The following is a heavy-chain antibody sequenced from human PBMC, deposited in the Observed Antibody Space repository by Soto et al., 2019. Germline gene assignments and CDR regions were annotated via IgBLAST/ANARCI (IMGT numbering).Heavy chain of an antibody. Sequence: GGSLRLSCTPSGFIFSDYSMNWVRQAPGKGLEWISYITTTSSTMYYADSVKGRFTISRDNAKNSLYLQMNSLRDEDTAVYYFARDSSGRQYYGMDVWGQGTTVTVSS. D-gene: IGHD3-22*01. CDR3: ARDSSGRQYYGMDV. V-gene: IGHV3-48*02. J-gene: IGHJ6*02. CDR1: GFIFSDYS. CDR2: ITTTSSTM.